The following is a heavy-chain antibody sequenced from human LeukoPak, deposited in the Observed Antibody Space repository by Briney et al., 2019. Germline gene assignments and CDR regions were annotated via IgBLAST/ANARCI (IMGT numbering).Heavy chain of an antibody. CDR3: AKVAATVVTRTDY. CDR2: ISGYNGNT. J-gene: IGHJ4*02. V-gene: IGHV1-18*01. CDR1: GYTFGIYG. Sequence: ASVKVSCKASGYTFGIYGISWVRQAPGQGLEWMGWISGYNGNTDYAQNLQGRVTMTTDTSMSTAYMEVRSLTSDDTAVYYCAKVAATVVTRTDYWGQGTLVTVRS. D-gene: IGHD4-23*01.